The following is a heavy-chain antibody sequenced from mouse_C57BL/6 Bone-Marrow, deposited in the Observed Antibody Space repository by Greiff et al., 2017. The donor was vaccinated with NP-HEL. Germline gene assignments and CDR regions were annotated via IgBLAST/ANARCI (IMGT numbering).Heavy chain of an antibody. CDR3: ARDRHYYGSNYYAMDY. CDR2: ISYDGSN. D-gene: IGHD1-1*01. J-gene: IGHJ4*01. Sequence: EVKLMESGPGLVKPSQSLSLTCSVTGYSITSGYYWNWIRQFPGNKLEWMGYISYDGSNNYNPSLKNRISITRDTSKNQFFLKLNSVTTEDTATYYCARDRHYYGSNYYAMDYWGQGTSVTVSS. V-gene: IGHV3-6*01. CDR1: GYSITSGYY.